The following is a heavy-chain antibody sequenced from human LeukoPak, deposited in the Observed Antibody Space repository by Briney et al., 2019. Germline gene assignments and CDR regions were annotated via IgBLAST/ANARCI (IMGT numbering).Heavy chain of an antibody. D-gene: IGHD3-10*01. CDR1: GFTVSSNY. J-gene: IGHJ4*02. CDR3: ARDQITMVRGVTNNFDY. Sequence: PGGSLRLSCAASGFTVSSNYMSWVRQAPGKGLEWVSVIYSGGSTYYADSVKGRFTISRDNSKNTLYLQMNSLRAEDTAVYYCARDQITMVRGVTNNFDYWGQGTLVTVSS. V-gene: IGHV3-53*01. CDR2: IYSGGST.